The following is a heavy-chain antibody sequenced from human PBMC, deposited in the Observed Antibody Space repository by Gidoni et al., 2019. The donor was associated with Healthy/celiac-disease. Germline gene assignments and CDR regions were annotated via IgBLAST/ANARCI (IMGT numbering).Heavy chain of an antibody. CDR2: INHSGST. CDR3: ARVRGYDFWSGPFDY. V-gene: IGHV4-34*01. Sequence: QVQLQQWGAGLLKPSETLSLTCAVYGGSFSGYYWSWIRQPPGKGLEWIGEINHSGSTNYNPSIKSRVTIAVDTSKNQFSLKRSSVTAADTAVYYGARVRGYDFWSGPFDYWGQGTLVTVSS. CDR1: GGSFSGYY. D-gene: IGHD3-3*01. J-gene: IGHJ4*02.